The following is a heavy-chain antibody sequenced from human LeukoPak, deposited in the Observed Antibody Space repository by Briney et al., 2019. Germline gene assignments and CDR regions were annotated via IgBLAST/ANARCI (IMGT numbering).Heavy chain of an antibody. Sequence: SETLSLTCTVSGVSISSSSYYWGWIRQPPGKGLEWIVIIYYSESTYYNPSLKSRDTISVDTSKNQSSLKLSSVTAADTAVYYCARQPGEIAADNYYYKDVWGKGTTVTVSS. CDR1: GVSISSSSYY. CDR3: ARQPGEIAADNYYYKDV. CDR2: IYYSEST. V-gene: IGHV4-39*01. J-gene: IGHJ6*03. D-gene: IGHD6-13*01.